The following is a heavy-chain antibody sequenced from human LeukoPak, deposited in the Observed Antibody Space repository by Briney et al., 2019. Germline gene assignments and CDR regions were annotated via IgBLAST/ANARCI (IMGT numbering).Heavy chain of an antibody. CDR2: VYYIGST. CDR1: GASISSYY. CDR3: ARGSYNWNLFDY. V-gene: IGHV4-59*01. J-gene: IGHJ4*02. D-gene: IGHD1-20*01. Sequence: ETLSLPCTVSGASISSYYWSWIRQPPGTGLEWIGYVYYIGSTNYNPSLKSRVTISVNTSKNQFSLKLSSVTAADTAVYYCARGSYNWNLFDYWGQGTLVTVSS.